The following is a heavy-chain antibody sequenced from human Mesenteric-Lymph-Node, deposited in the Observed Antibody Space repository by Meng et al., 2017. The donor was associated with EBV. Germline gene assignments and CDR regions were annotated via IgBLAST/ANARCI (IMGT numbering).Heavy chain of an antibody. CDR2: IYYSGST. CDR1: VGSISSSSYY. Sequence: HLQRQDAGPGLVKPSETLSLTCPVSVGSISSSSYYWGWIRQPPGKGLEWIGNIYYSGSTYYSPSLESRVTISVDTSKNQFSLKLSSVTAADSAVYYCARRISSGWMDSWGQGTLVTVSS. J-gene: IGHJ5*01. D-gene: IGHD6-19*01. CDR3: ARRISSGWMDS. V-gene: IGHV4-39*01.